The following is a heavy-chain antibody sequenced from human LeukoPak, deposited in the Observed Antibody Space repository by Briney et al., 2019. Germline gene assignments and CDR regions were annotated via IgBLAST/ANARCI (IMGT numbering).Heavy chain of an antibody. CDR3: AKDRGDYRVRYFFDY. D-gene: IGHD2-21*02. CDR2: ISGSGGST. V-gene: IGHV3-23*01. J-gene: IGHJ4*02. CDR1: GFSFSSYA. Sequence: GGSLRLSCAASGFSFSSYAMSWVRQAPGKGLEWVSAISGSGGSTYYADSVKGRFSISRDNSKNALYLQMNSLRAEDTAVYYCAKDRGDYRVRYFFDYWGQGTLVTVSS.